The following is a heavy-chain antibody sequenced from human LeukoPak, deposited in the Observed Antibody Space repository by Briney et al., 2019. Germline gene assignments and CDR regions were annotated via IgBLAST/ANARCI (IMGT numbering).Heavy chain of an antibody. D-gene: IGHD6-19*01. CDR3: ARDRPGYSSGWYDLGGAFDI. Sequence: SETLSLTCTVSGGSISSYYWSWIRQPPGKGLEWTGYIYYSGSTNYNPSLKSRVTISVDTSKNQFSLKLSSVTAADTAVYYCARDRPGYSSGWYDLGGAFDIWGQGTMVTVSS. CDR1: GGSISSYY. J-gene: IGHJ3*02. CDR2: IYYSGST. V-gene: IGHV4-59*01.